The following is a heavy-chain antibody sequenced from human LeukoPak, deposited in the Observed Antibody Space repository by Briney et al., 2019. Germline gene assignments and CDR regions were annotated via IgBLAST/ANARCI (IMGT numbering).Heavy chain of an antibody. J-gene: IGHJ2*01. V-gene: IGHV4-59*02. CDR2: VYNGGST. D-gene: IGHD1-26*01. CDR1: GGSVSNYF. CDR3: ARERSGSYYRWYFDL. Sequence: SETLSLTCTVSGGSVSNYFWNWIRQSPGKRLEWIGFVYNGGSTNYNPSLKSRVTMSVDTSKNQFSLKMSYVTAADTAMYYCARERSGSYYRWYFDLWGRGTLVTVSS.